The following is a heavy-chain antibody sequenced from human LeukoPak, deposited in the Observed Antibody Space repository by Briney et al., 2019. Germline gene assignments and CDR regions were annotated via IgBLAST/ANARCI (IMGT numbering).Heavy chain of an antibody. CDR1: GGSVSSGSYY. CDR2: IYYTGGST. D-gene: IGHD1-26*01. Sequence: PSETLSLTCTVSGGSVSSGSYYWSWIRQPPGKGLELIGYIYYTGGSTNYNPSLTSRVTISVDVSKNQFSLKLSSVTTADTAVYYCARVRGSSDYWGQGTLVTVSS. CDR3: ARVRGSSDY. V-gene: IGHV4-61*01. J-gene: IGHJ4*02.